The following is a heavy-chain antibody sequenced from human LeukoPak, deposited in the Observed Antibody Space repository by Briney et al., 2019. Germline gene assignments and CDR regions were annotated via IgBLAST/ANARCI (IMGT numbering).Heavy chain of an antibody. D-gene: IGHD3-22*01. CDR1: GGSISSGDYY. CDR3: ARPYYYDSRIDP. V-gene: IGHV4-30-4*01. CDR2: MYYSGST. J-gene: IGHJ5*02. Sequence: SETLSLTCTVSGGSISSGDYYWGWIRQPPGKGLEWIAYMYYSGSTYYNPSLKSRVTMSADTSKNQLSLKLSSVTAADTAVYYYARPYYYDSRIDPWGQGILVTVSS.